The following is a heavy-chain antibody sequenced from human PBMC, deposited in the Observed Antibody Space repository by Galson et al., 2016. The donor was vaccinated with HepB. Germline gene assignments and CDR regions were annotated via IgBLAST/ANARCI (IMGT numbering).Heavy chain of an antibody. CDR1: GFAFSNYG. D-gene: IGHD3-22*01. J-gene: IGHJ4*02. CDR3: ATSIGSYNYDSSGYQSNYLDY. V-gene: IGHV3-33*01. Sequence: SLRLSCAASGFAFSNYGIHWVRQAPGKGLEWVAGIWFDGNQKFYADSVKGRFVIPRDNSRNTLYLQMNSLRAEDTAVYYCATSIGSYNYDSSGYQSNYLDYWGQGTLVTVSS. CDR2: IWFDGNQK.